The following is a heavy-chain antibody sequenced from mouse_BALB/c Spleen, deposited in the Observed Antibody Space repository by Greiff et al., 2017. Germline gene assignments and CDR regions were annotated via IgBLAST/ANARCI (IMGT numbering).Heavy chain of an antibody. CDR1: GYTFTDYN. D-gene: IGHD1-2*01. J-gene: IGHJ3*01. V-gene: IGHV1S29*02. CDR3: ARPLLRLPWFAY. Sequence: EVQLQQSGPELVKPGASVKISCKASGYTFTDYNMHWVKQSHGKSLEWIGYIYPYNGGTGYNQKFKSKATLTVDNSSSTAYMELRSLTSEDSAVYYCARPLLRLPWFAYWGQGTLVTVSA. CDR2: IYPYNGGT.